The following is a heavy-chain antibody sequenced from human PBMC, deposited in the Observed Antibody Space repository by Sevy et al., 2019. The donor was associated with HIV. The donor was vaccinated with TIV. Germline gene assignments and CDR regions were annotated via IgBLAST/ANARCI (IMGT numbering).Heavy chain of an antibody. CDR1: EFMFSTYA. V-gene: IGHV3-30-3*01. D-gene: IGHD6-19*01. J-gene: IGHJ4*02. Sequence: GGSLRLSCAASEFMFSTYAMHWVRQAPGKGLEWVAVISYDGSSHYYADSVKGRFTISRDNSKNTLFLQMNSLRLEDTAFYYCARDAGYSTDWYPSDYWGQGTLVTASS. CDR3: ARDAGYSTDWYPSDY. CDR2: ISYDGSSH.